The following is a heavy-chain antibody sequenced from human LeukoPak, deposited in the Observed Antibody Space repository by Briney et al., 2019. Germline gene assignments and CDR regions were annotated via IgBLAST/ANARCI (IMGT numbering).Heavy chain of an antibody. V-gene: IGHV4-59*12. D-gene: IGHD2-21*01. Sequence: SETLSLTCTASGGSISSYYWSWIRQPPGKGLEWIGYIYYSGSTNYNPSLKSRVTISVDTSKNQFSLKLSSVTAAYTAVYYCAREVWSAFDIWGQGTMVTVSS. CDR3: AREVWSAFDI. CDR2: IYYSGST. CDR1: GGSISSYY. J-gene: IGHJ3*02.